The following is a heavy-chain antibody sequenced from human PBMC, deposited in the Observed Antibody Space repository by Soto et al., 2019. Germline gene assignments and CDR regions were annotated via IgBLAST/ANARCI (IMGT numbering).Heavy chain of an antibody. V-gene: IGHV3-30*18. CDR3: AKDLRSYHRMPSYYCDS. CDR2: ISSDGSNE. D-gene: IGHD3-10*01. CDR1: GFTFSVYG. J-gene: IGHJ4*02. Sequence: QVQLVESGGGVVQPGRSLRLSCAASGFTFSVYGMHWVRQAPGKGLEWVAVISSDGSNEYYADSVKGRFTISRDNSKNTLYLQMNSLRAVDTAVYYCAKDLRSYHRMPSYYCDSWGQGTLVTVSS.